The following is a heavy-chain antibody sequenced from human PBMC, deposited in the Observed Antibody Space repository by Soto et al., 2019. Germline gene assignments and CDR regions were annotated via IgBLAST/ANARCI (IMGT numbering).Heavy chain of an antibody. CDR3: AKTPFAEYASGWNTGPTHYFDY. Sequence: GGSLRLSCAASGFTFSSYAMHWARQAPGKGLEWVAVISYDGSNKYYADSVKGRFTISRDTSKNQFSLKLSSVTAADTAVYYCAKTPFAEYASGWNTGPTHYFDYGRQGTLDPVSP. V-gene: IGHV3-30-3*02. D-gene: IGHD6-19*01. J-gene: IGHJ4*02. CDR2: ISYDGSNK. CDR1: GFTFSSYA.